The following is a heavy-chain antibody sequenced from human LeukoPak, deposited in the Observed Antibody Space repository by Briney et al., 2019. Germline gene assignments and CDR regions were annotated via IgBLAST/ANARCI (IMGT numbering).Heavy chain of an antibody. CDR2: IKQDGSEK. D-gene: IGHD3-9*01. Sequence: GGSLRLSCAASGFNFRSYWMTWVRQAPGKGLEWVANIKQDGSEKYYVDSVKGRFIISRDNAYNSLYLQMNSLRAEDTAVYSCARARYFDWLTRYYYYMDVWGKGTTVTVSS. V-gene: IGHV3-7*01. CDR3: ARARYFDWLTRYYYYMDV. J-gene: IGHJ6*03. CDR1: GFNFRSYW.